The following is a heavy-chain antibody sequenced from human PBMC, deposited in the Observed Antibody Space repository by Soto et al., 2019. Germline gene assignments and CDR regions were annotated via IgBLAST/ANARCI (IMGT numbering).Heavy chain of an antibody. CDR1: GGPIGGYY. J-gene: IGHJ6*02. Sequence: SDTLSLTCTVFGGPIGGYYWSWIRQSPGKGLEWIGCVYYSDGTNYNPSLKSRVTISLARSKNKFSLRLTSVAAADTAVYYCARTEASSWSFFYYGMDVWGQGTTVT. V-gene: IGHV4-59*07. CDR2: VYYSDGT. D-gene: IGHD6-13*01. CDR3: ARTEASSWSFFYYGMDV.